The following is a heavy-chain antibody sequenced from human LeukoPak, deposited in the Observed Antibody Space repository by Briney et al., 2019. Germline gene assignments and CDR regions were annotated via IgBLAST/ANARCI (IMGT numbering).Heavy chain of an antibody. CDR3: ARDVKYQLLHWFDN. V-gene: IGHV1-18*01. Sequence: GASVKISCKASGYTFTSYGISWVRQAPGQGLVWMGWISPYTGDTNYAQNPQGRVTMTTDTSTSTAYMELRSLRSDDTAVYYCARDVKYQLLHWFDNWGQGTLVTVSS. CDR2: ISPYTGDT. D-gene: IGHD2-2*01. J-gene: IGHJ4*02. CDR1: GYTFTSYG.